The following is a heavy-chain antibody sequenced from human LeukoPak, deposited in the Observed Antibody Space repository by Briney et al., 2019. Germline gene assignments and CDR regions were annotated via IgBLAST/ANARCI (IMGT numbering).Heavy chain of an antibody. J-gene: IGHJ4*02. CDR1: GGSISSGSYY. D-gene: IGHD1-26*01. V-gene: IGHV4-61*02. CDR3: ARGRDGSSYYFDY. Sequence: SETLSLTCTVSGGSISSGSYYWSWIRQPAGKGLEWIGRIHTSGSTNYNPSLKSRVTISVGTSKNQFSLKLSSVTAADTAVYYCARGRDGSSYYFDYWGQGTLVTVSS. CDR2: IHTSGST.